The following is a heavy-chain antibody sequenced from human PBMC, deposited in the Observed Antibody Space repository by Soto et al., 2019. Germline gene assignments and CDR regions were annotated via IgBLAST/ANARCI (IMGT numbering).Heavy chain of an antibody. CDR1: GYTFSTYA. V-gene: IGHV1-3*01. CDR3: ARGKGMEENYYYYGMDI. J-gene: IGHJ6*02. Sequence: RASVKVSCKASGYTFSTYAIHWVRQAPGQSLEWMGWLNGGTGQTRYSQRFQDRVTITRDTSASTAYMEVSSLRPEDTAVYYCARGKGMEENYYYYGMDIWGQGTTVTV. CDR2: LNGGTGQT. D-gene: IGHD1-1*01.